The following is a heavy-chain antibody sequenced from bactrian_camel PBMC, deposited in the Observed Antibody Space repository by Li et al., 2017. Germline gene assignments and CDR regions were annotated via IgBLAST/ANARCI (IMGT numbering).Heavy chain of an antibody. CDR2: TNAAGVTT. CDR3: AAADRDWSSRTWDSPTWYHH. J-gene: IGHJ4*01. Sequence: VQLVESGGGSVQPGGSLRLSCEASGFTVNSLSMYWVRQSPGKGHEWVSGTNAAGVTTVYAVSVEGRFTISRDDHKNTVYLQMDCLTTEDTAVYYCAAADRDWSSRTWDSPTWYHHWGQGTQVTVS. V-gene: IGHV3S1*01. CDR1: GFTVNSLS. D-gene: IGHD1*01.